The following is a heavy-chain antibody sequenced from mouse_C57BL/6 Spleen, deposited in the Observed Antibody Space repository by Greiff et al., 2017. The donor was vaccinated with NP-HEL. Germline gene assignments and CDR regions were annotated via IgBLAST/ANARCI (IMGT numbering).Heavy chain of an antibody. D-gene: IGHD2-5*01. CDR1: GYSITSGYD. Sequence: EVKLVESGPGMVKPSQSLSLTCTVTGYSITSGYDWHWIRHFPGNKLEWMGYISYSGSTNYNPSLKSRISITHDTSKNHFFLKLNSVTTEDTATYYCARSYYSNYYFDYWGQGTTLTVSS. CDR3: ARSYYSNYYFDY. CDR2: ISYSGST. V-gene: IGHV3-1*01. J-gene: IGHJ2*01.